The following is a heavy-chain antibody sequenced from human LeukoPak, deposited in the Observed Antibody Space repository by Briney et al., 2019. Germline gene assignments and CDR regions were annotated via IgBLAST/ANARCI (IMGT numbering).Heavy chain of an antibody. V-gene: IGHV4-34*01. CDR3: ARKPSLRYFDWSTRGNWFDP. Sequence: SETLSLTCAVYGGSFSGYYWSWIRRPPGKGLEWIGEVNHSGSTNYNPSLKSRVTISVDTSKNQFSLKLSSVTAADTAVYYCARKPSLRYFDWSTRGNWFDPWGQGTLVTVSS. D-gene: IGHD3-9*01. CDR2: VNHSGST. CDR1: GGSFSGYY. J-gene: IGHJ5*02.